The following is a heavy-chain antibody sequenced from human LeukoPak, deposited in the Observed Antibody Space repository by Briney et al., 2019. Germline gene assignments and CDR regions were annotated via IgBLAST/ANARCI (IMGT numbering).Heavy chain of an antibody. CDR2: IWYDGSNK. D-gene: IGHD3-10*01. J-gene: IGHJ4*02. CDR1: GFTFSSYG. CDR3: AKDRGAYYYGSGSYSDY. V-gene: IGHV3-33*06. Sequence: GGSLRLYCAASGFTFSSYGMHWVRQAPGKGLEWVAVIWYDGSNKYYADSVRGRFTISRDNSKNTLYLQMNSLRAEDTAVYYCAKDRGAYYYGSGSYSDYWGQGTLVTVSS.